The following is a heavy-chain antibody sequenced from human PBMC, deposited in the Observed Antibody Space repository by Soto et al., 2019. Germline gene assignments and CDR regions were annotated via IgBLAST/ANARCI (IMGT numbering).Heavy chain of an antibody. CDR1: GYTFTSYG. CDR3: ARNPYYCGSGSYLRYYYYYMDV. V-gene: IGHV1-18*01. CDR2: ISAYNGNT. Sequence: ASVKVSCKASGYTFTSYGISWVRQAPGQGLEWMGWISAYNGNTNYAQKLQGRVTMTTDTSTSTAYMELRSLRSDDTAVYYCARNPYYCGSGSYLRYYYYYMDVWGKGTTVTVSS. J-gene: IGHJ6*03. D-gene: IGHD3-10*01.